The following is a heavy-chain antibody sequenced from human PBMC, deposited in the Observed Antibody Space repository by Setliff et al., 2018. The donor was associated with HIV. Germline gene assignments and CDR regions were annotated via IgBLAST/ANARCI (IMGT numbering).Heavy chain of an antibody. CDR3: AREAAHCSGDTCQFTFDS. J-gene: IGHJ4*02. V-gene: IGHV4-61*02. Sequence: SETLSLTCTVSGVSISSGSYYWSWIRQSAGKGLEWIGRIYTSGSTNDNPSLKSRITISVDTSKNQFSLKLTSVTAADTAVYYCAREAAHCSGDTCQFTFDSWGQGTLVTVSS. D-gene: IGHD2-15*01. CDR1: GVSISSGSYY. CDR2: IYTSGST.